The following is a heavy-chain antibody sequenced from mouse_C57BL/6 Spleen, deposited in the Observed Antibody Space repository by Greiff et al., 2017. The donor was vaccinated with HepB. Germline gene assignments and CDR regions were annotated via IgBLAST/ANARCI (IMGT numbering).Heavy chain of an antibody. Sequence: VHVKQSGAELVKPGASVKLSCTASGFNIKGYYMHWVKQRTEQGLEWIGRIDPEDGETKYAPKFQGKATITADTSSNTAYLQLSSLTSEDTAVYYCARYPPTVVVPYAMDYWGQGTSVTVSS. CDR3: ARYPPTVVVPYAMDY. J-gene: IGHJ4*01. CDR1: GFNIKGYY. D-gene: IGHD1-1*01. CDR2: IDPEDGET. V-gene: IGHV14-2*01.